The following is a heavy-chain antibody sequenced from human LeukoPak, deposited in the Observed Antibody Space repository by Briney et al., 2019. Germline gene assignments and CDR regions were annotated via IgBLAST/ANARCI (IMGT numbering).Heavy chain of an antibody. CDR1: GGSTTGYF. CDR3: ARHLSGTTMAHYFDF. J-gene: IGHJ4*02. Sequence: SETLSLTCSVSGGSTTGYFWTWIRQPPGKGLEWLASIYSSGSTHSNPSLKSRVSISIDTSKNQFSLKLYSVTASDAAIYYCARHLSGTTMAHYFDFWGQGTLVTVSS. V-gene: IGHV4-59*05. D-gene: IGHD1-1*01. CDR2: IYSSGST.